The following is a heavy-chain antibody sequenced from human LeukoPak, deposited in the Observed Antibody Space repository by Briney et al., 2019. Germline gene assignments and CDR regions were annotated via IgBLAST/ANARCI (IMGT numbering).Heavy chain of an antibody. D-gene: IGHD3-22*01. CDR3: ARAYKYYYDSSGYSYRGCFDY. J-gene: IGHJ4*02. CDR1: GVSFSGYY. CDR2: INHSGST. V-gene: IGHV4-34*01. Sequence: SETLSLTCAVYGVSFSGYYWRWIRQPPGKGLEWIGEINHSGSTNYNPSLKSRVTISVDTSKNQFSLKLSSVTAADTAVYYCARAYKYYYDSSGYSYRGCFDYWGQGTLVTVSS.